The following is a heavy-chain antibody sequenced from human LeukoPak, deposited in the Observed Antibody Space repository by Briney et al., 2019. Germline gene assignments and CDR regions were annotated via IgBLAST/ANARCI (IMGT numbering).Heavy chain of an antibody. Sequence: PSETLSLTCTVSGGSISSYYWSWMRQPPGKGLEWIGYIYYSGTTNYNPSLKSRVTISVDTSKNQFSLKLGSVTAADTAVYYCARHAFGASLGQDFDYWGQGTLVTVSS. J-gene: IGHJ4*02. CDR1: GGSISSYY. CDR3: ARHAFGASLGQDFDY. CDR2: IYYSGTT. V-gene: IGHV4-59*08. D-gene: IGHD3-16*01.